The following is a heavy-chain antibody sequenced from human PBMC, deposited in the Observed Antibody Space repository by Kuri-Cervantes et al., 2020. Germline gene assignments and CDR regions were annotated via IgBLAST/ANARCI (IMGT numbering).Heavy chain of an antibody. Sequence: GESLKISCAASGFTFSSYGMHWVRQAPGKGLEWVSSISSSSSYIYYADSVKGRFTISRDNAKNSLYLQMNSLRAEDTALYYCAKFVSYCSSTSCSPVSGMDVWGQGTTVTVSS. D-gene: IGHD2-2*01. V-gene: IGHV3-21*04. CDR3: AKFVSYCSSTSCSPVSGMDV. CDR2: ISSSSSYI. J-gene: IGHJ6*02. CDR1: GFTFSSYG.